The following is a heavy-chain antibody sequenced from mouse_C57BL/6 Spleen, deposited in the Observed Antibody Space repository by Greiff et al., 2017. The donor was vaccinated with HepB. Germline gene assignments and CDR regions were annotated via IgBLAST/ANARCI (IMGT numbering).Heavy chain of an antibody. J-gene: IGHJ4*01. D-gene: IGHD2-12*01. V-gene: IGHV5-9-1*02. Sequence: EVKLMESGEGLVKPGGSLKLSCAASGFTFSSYAMSWVRQTPEKRLEWVAYISSGGDYIYYADTVKGRFTISRDNARNTLYLQMSSLKSEDTAMYYCTREGYRGAMDYWGQGTSVTVSS. CDR1: GFTFSSYA. CDR2: ISSGGDYI. CDR3: TREGYRGAMDY.